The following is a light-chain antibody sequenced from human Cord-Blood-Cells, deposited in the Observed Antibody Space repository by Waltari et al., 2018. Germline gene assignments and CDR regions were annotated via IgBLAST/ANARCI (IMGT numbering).Light chain of an antibody. CDR2: KAS. V-gene: IGKV1-5*03. J-gene: IGKJ4*01. Sequence: DIQMTQSPSTLSASVGDRVSITCRASQSISSWLAWYQQKPGKAPKLLIYKASSLESGVPSRFSGSGSGTEFTLTISSLQPDDFATYYCQQYNSYSLTFGGGTKVEIK. CDR1: QSISSW. CDR3: QQYNSYSLT.